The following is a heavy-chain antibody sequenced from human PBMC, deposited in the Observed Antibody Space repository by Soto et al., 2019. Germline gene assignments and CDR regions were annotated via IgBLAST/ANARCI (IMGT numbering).Heavy chain of an antibody. V-gene: IGHV1-69*01. Sequence: QVQLVQSGAEVKKPGSSVKVSCKASGGTFSSYAISWVRQAPGQGLEWMGGIIPIFGTATYAQKFQGRVTITADESTSTAYIELSSLRSEDTAVYYCARVALGYCSGGSSYHRAYYYYYGMDVWGQGTTVTVSS. CDR1: GGTFSSYA. CDR3: ARVALGYCSGGSSYHRAYYYYYGMDV. CDR2: IIPIFGTA. J-gene: IGHJ6*02. D-gene: IGHD2-15*01.